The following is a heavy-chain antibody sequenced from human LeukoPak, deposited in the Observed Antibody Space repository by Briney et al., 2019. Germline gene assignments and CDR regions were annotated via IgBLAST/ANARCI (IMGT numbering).Heavy chain of an antibody. CDR3: AKDRVSSKEYYCMDV. D-gene: IGHD6-13*01. Sequence: GGSLRLSCAASGFTFSSYAMSWVRQAPGKGLEWVSAISGSGGSTYYADSVKGRFTISRDNSKNTLCLQMNNLRADDTAVYYCAKDRVSSKEYYCMDVWGKGTLVTVSS. CDR2: ISGSGGST. CDR1: GFTFSSYA. J-gene: IGHJ6*04. V-gene: IGHV3-23*01.